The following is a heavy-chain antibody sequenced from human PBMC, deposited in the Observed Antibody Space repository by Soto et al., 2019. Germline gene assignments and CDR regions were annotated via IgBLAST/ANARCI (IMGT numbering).Heavy chain of an antibody. CDR2: INHSGST. Sequence: QVQLQQWGAGLLKPSETLSLTCAVYGGSFSGYYWSWIRQPPGKGLEWIGEINHSGSTNYNPSLKSRVTISGDTPQTQFPLKLSSVTAGDTAVYYCARALGYCSGGSCVSAFDIWGQGTMVTVSS. CDR1: GGSFSGYY. CDR3: ARALGYCSGGSCVSAFDI. D-gene: IGHD2-15*01. J-gene: IGHJ3*02. V-gene: IGHV4-34*01.